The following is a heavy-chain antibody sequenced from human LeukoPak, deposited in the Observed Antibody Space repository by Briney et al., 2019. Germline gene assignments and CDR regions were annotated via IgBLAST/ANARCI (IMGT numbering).Heavy chain of an antibody. V-gene: IGHV1-18*04. J-gene: IGHJ4*02. D-gene: IGHD1-26*01. CDR1: GYTFPGYY. Sequence: ASVKVSCKASGYTFPGYYMHWVRQAPGQGLEWMGWISAYNGNTNYAQKLQGRVTMTTDTSTSTAYMELRSLRSDDTAVYYCARGSGIRYGNYFDYWGQGTLVTVSS. CDR2: ISAYNGNT. CDR3: ARGSGIRYGNYFDY.